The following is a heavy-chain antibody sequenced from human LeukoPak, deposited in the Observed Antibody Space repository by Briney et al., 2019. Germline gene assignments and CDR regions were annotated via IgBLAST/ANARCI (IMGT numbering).Heavy chain of an antibody. Sequence: PSETLSLTCTVSGGSISSGSYYWSWIRQPAGKGLEWIGRIYTSGSTNYNPSLKSRVTISVDTSKNQFSLKLSSVTAADTAVYYCARGNQYSSSWYGYWGQGTLVTVSS. CDR2: IYTSGST. D-gene: IGHD6-13*01. J-gene: IGHJ4*02. V-gene: IGHV4-61*02. CDR3: ARGNQYSSSWYGY. CDR1: GGSISSGSYY.